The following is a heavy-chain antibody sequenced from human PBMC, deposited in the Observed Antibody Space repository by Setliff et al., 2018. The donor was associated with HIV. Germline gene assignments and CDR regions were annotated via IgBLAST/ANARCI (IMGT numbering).Heavy chain of an antibody. V-gene: IGHV4-39*01. CDR2: IYYSGST. Sequence: KTSETLSLTCTVSGGSISSSSYYWGWIRQPPGKGLEWIGSIYYSGSTYYNPSLKSRVTISVDTSKNQFSLKLSSVTAADTAVYYCARRAGHYDYVWGSYRYTYFDYWGQGTLVTVSS. CDR3: ARRAGHYDYVWGSYRYTYFDY. J-gene: IGHJ4*02. CDR1: GGSISSSSYY. D-gene: IGHD3-16*02.